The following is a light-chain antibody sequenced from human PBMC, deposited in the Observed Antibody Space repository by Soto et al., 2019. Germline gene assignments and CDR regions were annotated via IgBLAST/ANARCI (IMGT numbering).Light chain of an antibody. Sequence: DIQMTPSPSTLSASVGDRVTITCRASQSISNRLAWYQQKPGKAPKVLIYDASTLESGVPSRFSGSRSGTEFTLTISSLQPDDFATYYCQQYNSYSWTFGQGTKVDI. CDR3: QQYNSYSWT. J-gene: IGKJ1*01. V-gene: IGKV1-5*01. CDR2: DAS. CDR1: QSISNR.